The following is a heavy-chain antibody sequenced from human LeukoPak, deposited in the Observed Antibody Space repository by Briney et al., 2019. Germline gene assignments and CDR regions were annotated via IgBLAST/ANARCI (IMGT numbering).Heavy chain of an antibody. CDR3: ARALRFLEWSGPYYMDV. V-gene: IGHV1-69*01. J-gene: IGHJ6*03. CDR1: GGTFSSYA. CDR2: IIPIFGTA. Sequence: SVKVSCKASGGTFSSYAISWVRQPPGQGLEWMGGIIPIFGTANYAQKFQGRVTITADESTSTAYMELSSLRSEDTAVYYCARALRFLEWSGPYYMDVWGKGTTVTVSS. D-gene: IGHD3-3*01.